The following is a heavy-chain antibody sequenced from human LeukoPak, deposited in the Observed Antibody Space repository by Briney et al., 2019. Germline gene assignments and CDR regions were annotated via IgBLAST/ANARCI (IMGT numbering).Heavy chain of an antibody. CDR1: GFTFSSYA. CDR2: ISYDGSNK. D-gene: IGHD3-16*01. J-gene: IGHJ6*02. CDR3: AKIIWSDDNVDKNV. V-gene: IGHV3-30*18. Sequence: GGSLRLSCAASGFTFSSYAMHWVRQAPGKGLEWVAVISYDGSNKYYADSVKGRFTISRDNSKNTLYLQMNSLRAEDTAVYYCAKIIWSDDNVDKNVWGQGTTVTVSS.